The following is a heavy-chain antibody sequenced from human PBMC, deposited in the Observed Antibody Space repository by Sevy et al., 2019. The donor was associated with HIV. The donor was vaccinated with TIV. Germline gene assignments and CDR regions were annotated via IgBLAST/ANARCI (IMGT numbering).Heavy chain of an antibody. CDR3: AGENAWGRGYS. V-gene: IGHV4-59*08. Sequence: SETLSLTCTVSGGSITSLYWGWIRQPPGKGLEWIANIYYNGNTNYNPSLKSRVTKSLDTSKNQFSLRLSSVTAADTAIYYGAGENAWGRGYSWGQGTLVTVSS. CDR1: GGSITSLY. D-gene: IGHD1-26*01. CDR2: IYYNGNT. J-gene: IGHJ4*02.